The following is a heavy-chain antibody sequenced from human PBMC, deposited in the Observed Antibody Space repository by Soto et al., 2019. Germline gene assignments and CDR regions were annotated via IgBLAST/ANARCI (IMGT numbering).Heavy chain of an antibody. D-gene: IGHD6-19*01. J-gene: IGHJ3*02. CDR1: GFTFSSYA. CDR3: AREYSSGPTSAFDI. CDR2: ISYDGSNK. Sequence: QVQLVESGGGVVQPGRSLRLSCAASGFTFSSYAMHWVRQAPGKGLEWVAVISYDGSNKYYADSVKGRFTISRDNSKNTLYLQMNSLRAEDTAVYYCAREYSSGPTSAFDIWGQGTMVTVSS. V-gene: IGHV3-30-3*01.